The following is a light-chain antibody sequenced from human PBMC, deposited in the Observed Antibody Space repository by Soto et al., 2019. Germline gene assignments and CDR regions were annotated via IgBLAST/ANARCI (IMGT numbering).Light chain of an antibody. V-gene: IGLV1-40*01. CDR2: GNS. J-gene: IGLJ2*01. CDR1: SSNIGSKT. Sequence: QSVLTQPPSASGTPGQRVTISCSGSSSNIGSKTVNWYQQLPGTAPKLLIYGNSNRPSGVPDRFSGSKSGTSASLAITGLQAEDEADYYCQSYDSSLSGYVVFGGGTKLTVL. CDR3: QSYDSSLSGYVV.